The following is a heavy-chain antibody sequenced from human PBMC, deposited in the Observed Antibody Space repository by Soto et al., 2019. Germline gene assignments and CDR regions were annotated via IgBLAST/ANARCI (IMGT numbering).Heavy chain of an antibody. J-gene: IGHJ6*02. Sequence: EVQLLESGGGLVQPGGSLRLSCAASGFTFSSYAMNWVRQAPGKGLQWVSSISGTGAITAYADSVKGRFTISRDNSKNTAYLQLNTLRADDTAVYFCAKDRTVAGDPWDDYGMDVWGQGTTVTVSS. CDR2: ISGTGAIT. CDR3: AKDRTVAGDPWDDYGMDV. D-gene: IGHD6-19*01. V-gene: IGHV3-23*01. CDR1: GFTFSSYA.